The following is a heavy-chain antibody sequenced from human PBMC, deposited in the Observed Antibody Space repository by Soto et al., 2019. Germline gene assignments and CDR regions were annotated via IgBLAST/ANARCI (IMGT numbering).Heavy chain of an antibody. CDR2: ISGGGGGT. J-gene: IGHJ5*02. CDR3: ASPPTILDDDATNWFDP. Sequence: PGGSLRLSCAASGFSFSNYAMNWVRQAPGKGLEWVSGISGGGGGTYHADSVKGRFIISRDNSKNTVYLQMNSLRAEDTAFYYCASPPTILDDDATNWFDPWGQGDVVTVSS. D-gene: IGHD1-1*01. V-gene: IGHV3-23*01. CDR1: GFSFSNYA.